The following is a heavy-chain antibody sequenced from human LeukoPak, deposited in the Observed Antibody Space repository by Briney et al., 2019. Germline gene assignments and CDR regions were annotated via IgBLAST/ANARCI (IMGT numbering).Heavy chain of an antibody. V-gene: IGHV3-23*01. Sequence: GGSLRLSCAASGFSFSSFWMTRVRLAPGKGLEWVSTITGSGGSTYYAESVKGRFTISRDNSKNTLYLQMNSLRGEDTALYYCAKDLAGCSDSWGQGTLVTVSS. J-gene: IGHJ4*02. CDR3: AKDLAGCSDS. CDR1: GFSFSSFW. D-gene: IGHD2-8*01. CDR2: ITGSGGST.